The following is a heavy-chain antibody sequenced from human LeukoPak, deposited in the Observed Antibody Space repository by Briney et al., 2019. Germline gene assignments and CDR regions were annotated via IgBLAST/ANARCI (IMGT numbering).Heavy chain of an antibody. D-gene: IGHD6-13*01. CDR1: GFTFDDYG. CDR2: INWNGGST. J-gene: IGHJ4*02. V-gene: IGHV3-20*04. Sequence: GGSLRLSCAASGFTFDDYGMGWVRQAPGKGLEWVSGINWNGGSTGYADSVKGRFTISRDNAKNSLYLQMNSLRAEDTAIYYCAKGSLGSWYYFDYWGQGTLVTVSS. CDR3: AKGSLGSWYYFDY.